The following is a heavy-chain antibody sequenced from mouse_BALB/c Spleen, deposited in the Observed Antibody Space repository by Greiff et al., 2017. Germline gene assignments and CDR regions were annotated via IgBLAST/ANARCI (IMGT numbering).Heavy chain of an antibody. CDR2: IYPGDGDT. J-gene: IGHJ2*01. V-gene: IGHV1-87*01. Sequence: QVQLQQSGAELARPGASVKLSCKASGYTFTSYWMQWVKQRPGQGLEWIGAIYPGDGDTRYTQKFKGKATLTADKSSSTAYMQLSSLASEDSAVYYCGRGYFDYWGQGTTLTVSS. CDR3: GRGYFDY. CDR1: GYTFTSYW.